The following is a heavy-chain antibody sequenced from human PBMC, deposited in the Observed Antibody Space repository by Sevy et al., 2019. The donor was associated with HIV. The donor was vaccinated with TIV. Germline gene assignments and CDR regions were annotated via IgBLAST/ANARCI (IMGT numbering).Heavy chain of an antibody. D-gene: IGHD2-15*01. CDR1: GFTFSSHA. V-gene: IGHV3-23*01. J-gene: IGHJ4*02. CDR3: AKEDCSGGSCDGGFDY. CDR2: ISGSGGMT. Sequence: GGSLRLSCAASGFTFSSHAMSWVRQAPGKGLEWVSAISGSGGMTYYADSVKGRFTISRDNSKNTLYLQMSSLRAEDTAVYYCAKEDCSGGSCDGGFDYWGQGTLVTVSS.